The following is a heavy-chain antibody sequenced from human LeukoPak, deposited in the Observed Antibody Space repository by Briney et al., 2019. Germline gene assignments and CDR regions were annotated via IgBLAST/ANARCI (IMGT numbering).Heavy chain of an antibody. CDR1: GFTVSSNY. D-gene: IGHD3/OR15-3a*01. J-gene: IGHJ4*02. V-gene: IGHV3-53*01. CDR2: IYSGGSI. Sequence: GGSLRLSCAASGFTVSSNYMSWVRQAPGKGLEWVSIIYSGGSIYYADSVKGRFTISRDNSKNTLYLQMNSLRAEDTAVYYCARYMILGFFFDYWGQGTLVTVSS. CDR3: ARYMILGFFFDY.